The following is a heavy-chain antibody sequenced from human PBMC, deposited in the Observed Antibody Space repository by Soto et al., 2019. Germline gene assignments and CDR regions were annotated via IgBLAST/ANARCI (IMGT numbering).Heavy chain of an antibody. CDR3: ARGPITTNPRFDP. CDR2: INHSGST. V-gene: IGHV4-34*01. J-gene: IGHJ5*02. Sequence: SETLSLTCTVSGGSISSYYWSWIRQSPGKGLEWIGEINHSGSTNYNPSLKSRVTISVDTSKNQFSLKLSSVTAADTAVYYCARGPITTNPRFDPWGQGTLVTVSS. CDR1: GGSISSYY. D-gene: IGHD3-22*01.